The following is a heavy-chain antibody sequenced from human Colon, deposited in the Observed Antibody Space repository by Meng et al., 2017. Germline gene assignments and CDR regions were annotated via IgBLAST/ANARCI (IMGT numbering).Heavy chain of an antibody. CDR2: TYYRSEWQN. D-gene: IGHD3-10*01. V-gene: IGHV6-1*01. J-gene: IGHJ4*02. CDR1: GASVSSNRAL. CDR3: TTWYGEY. Sequence: QVQLQQHGPGLVNPPPTLSLPWAISGASVSSNRALWHWVRQSPSRGLEWLGQTYYRSEWQNHYGVSVKSRITINADTSRNHFSLHLNSVTPEDTAVYYCTTWYGEYWGQGTLVTVSS.